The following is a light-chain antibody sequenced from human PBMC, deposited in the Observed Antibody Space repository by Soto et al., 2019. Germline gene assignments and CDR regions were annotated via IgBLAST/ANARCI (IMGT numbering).Light chain of an antibody. J-gene: IGKJ5*01. CDR1: QDINSY. V-gene: IGKV1-33*01. CDR3: QQYDTFPVT. Sequence: DIQITQSPSSLSASVGDRVTITCQASQDINSYLSGYQQRPGKAPKLLIYDAFTRETGVPSRFSGSGAGTDFIFTISSLQPEDFATYYCQQYDTFPVTFGQGTRLEIK. CDR2: DAF.